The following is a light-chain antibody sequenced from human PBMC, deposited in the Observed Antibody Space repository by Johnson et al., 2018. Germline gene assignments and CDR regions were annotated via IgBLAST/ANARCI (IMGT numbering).Light chain of an antibody. V-gene: IGLV1-51*02. CDR3: GTWDSSLSAGNV. CDR1: SSNIGNNY. Sequence: QSVLTQPPSVSVAPGQKVTISCSGSSSNIGNNYVSWYQQLPGTAPELLIYENNKRPSGIPDRFSGSKSGTSATLGITGLQTGDEADYYCGTWDSSLSAGNVFGTGTKVTVL. CDR2: ENN. J-gene: IGLJ1*01.